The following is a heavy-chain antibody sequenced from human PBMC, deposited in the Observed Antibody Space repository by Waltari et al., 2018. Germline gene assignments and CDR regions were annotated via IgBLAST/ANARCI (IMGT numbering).Heavy chain of an antibody. Sequence: EVQLAESGGAVVRPGGSLRLTCVASGFRFNEYGMRWVRRVPGKGLEWVSGITWNGGIISYSDSVKGRFTITRDNDKNSLSLQMTSLRVEDTALYYCARYLNWGLPRFDNWGQGTQVTVSS. CDR1: GFRFNEYG. CDR3: ARYLNWGLPRFDN. CDR2: ITWNGGII. D-gene: IGHD3-16*01. J-gene: IGHJ4*02. V-gene: IGHV3-20*04.